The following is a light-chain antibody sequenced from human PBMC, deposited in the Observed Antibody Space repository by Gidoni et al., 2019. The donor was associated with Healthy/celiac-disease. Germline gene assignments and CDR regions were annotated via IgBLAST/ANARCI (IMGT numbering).Light chain of an antibody. CDR2: DAS. J-gene: IGKJ3*01. V-gene: IGKV1-13*02. CDR1: QGISTA. Sequence: IQLTQSPSSLSASVGDRVTITCRASQGISTALAWYQQKPGKAPKLLIYDASSLESGVPSRFSGSGSGTDFTLTISSLQPEDFATYYCQQFNSYPEGFTFGPGTKVDIK. CDR3: QQFNSYPEGFT.